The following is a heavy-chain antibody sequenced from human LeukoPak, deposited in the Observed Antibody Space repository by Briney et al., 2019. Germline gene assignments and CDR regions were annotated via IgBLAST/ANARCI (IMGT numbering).Heavy chain of an antibody. Sequence: SETLSLTCTVSGDSISSGDYYWSWIRQPAGKGLEWIGRISSSGNTNYNPSLKSRVTISVDTSKNQFSLKLSSVTAADTAVYFCARGPYSYDSSGAFDIWGQGTMVTVSS. J-gene: IGHJ3*02. D-gene: IGHD3-22*01. CDR3: ARGPYSYDSSGAFDI. CDR1: GDSISSGDYY. CDR2: ISSSGNT. V-gene: IGHV4-61*02.